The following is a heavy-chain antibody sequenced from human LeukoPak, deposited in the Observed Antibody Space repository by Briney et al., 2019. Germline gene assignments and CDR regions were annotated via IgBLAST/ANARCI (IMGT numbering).Heavy chain of an antibody. V-gene: IGHV3-30-3*01. CDR3: ARAQSSAWHNFDY. J-gene: IGHJ4*02. D-gene: IGHD6-19*01. CDR1: GFTFSSYP. CDR2: ISYDGGNK. Sequence: RTGGSLRLSCAASGFTFSSYPMHRLRQAPGQGLQWVAVISYDGGNKDYADSVKGRFTISRDNSKNTLYLQMNSLRADDTAVFYCARAQSSAWHNFDYWGQGTLVTVSS.